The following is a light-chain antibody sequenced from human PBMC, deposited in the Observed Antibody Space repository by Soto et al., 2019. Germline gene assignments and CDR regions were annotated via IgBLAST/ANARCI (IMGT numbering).Light chain of an antibody. CDR1: QSVSSY. V-gene: IGKV3-11*01. CDR3: QQRSYWLAYT. CDR2: DAS. Sequence: EIVLTQSPATPSLSPGERATLSCRASQSVSSYLAWYQQKPGQAPRLLIHDASNRATGIPARFGGSGSGTDFTLTISSLEPEAFADYYCQQRSYWLAYTFGGGTKVEIK. J-gene: IGKJ4*01.